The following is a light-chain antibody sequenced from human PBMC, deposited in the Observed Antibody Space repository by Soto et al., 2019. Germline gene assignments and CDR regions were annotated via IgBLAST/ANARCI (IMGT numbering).Light chain of an antibody. CDR1: ESVNNN. Sequence: EIVMTQSPATLPVSPGERATLFCRASESVNNNLAWYQQRPGQAPRLLIYGASTRATGIPTRFSGSGSGTEFTLTISRLQPEDVAVYYCQHYKYWVAFGGGTKVEI. V-gene: IGKV3-15*01. CDR3: QHYKYWVA. J-gene: IGKJ4*01. CDR2: GAS.